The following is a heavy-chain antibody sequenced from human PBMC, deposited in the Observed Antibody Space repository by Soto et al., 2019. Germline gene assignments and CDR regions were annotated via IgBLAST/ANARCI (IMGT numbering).Heavy chain of an antibody. CDR1: GFTFSSYA. CDR3: AKDVHELIVVVVAATDGPAYDY. Sequence: GGSLRLSCAASGFTFSSYAMSWVRQAPGKGLEWVSAISGSGGSTYYADSVKGRFTISRDNSKNTLYLEMNSLRAEDTAVYYCAKDVHELIVVVVAATDGPAYDYWGQGTLVTVSS. CDR2: ISGSGGST. J-gene: IGHJ4*02. D-gene: IGHD2-15*01. V-gene: IGHV3-23*01.